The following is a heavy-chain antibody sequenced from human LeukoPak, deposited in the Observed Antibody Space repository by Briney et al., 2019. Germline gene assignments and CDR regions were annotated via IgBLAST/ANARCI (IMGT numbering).Heavy chain of an antibody. CDR2: IYYSGST. D-gene: IGHD3-3*02. CDR3: ARQRHFWSRYYFDY. V-gene: IGHV4-39*01. CDR1: GGSISSSSYY. J-gene: IGHJ4*02. Sequence: PSETLSLTCTVSGGSISSSSYYWGWIRQPPGKGLEWIGSIYYSGSTYYNPSLKSRVTISVDTSKNQFSLKLSSVTAADTAVYYSARQRHFWSRYYFDYWGQGTLVTVSS.